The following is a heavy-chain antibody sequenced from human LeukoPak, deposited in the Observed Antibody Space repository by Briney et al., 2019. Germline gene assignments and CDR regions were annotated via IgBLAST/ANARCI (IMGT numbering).Heavy chain of an antibody. V-gene: IGHV3-23*01. CDR3: AKPGYNRFDY. Sequence: GGSLRLSCAASGFTFSSSAMSWVRQAPGKGLEWVSSISGSGSGGSTYYADSVKGRFTISRDNFKNTLYLQMSGLRAEDTAVYYCAKPGYNRFDYWGQGTLVTVSS. J-gene: IGHJ4*02. CDR1: GFTFSSSA. CDR2: ISGSGSGGST. D-gene: IGHD5-24*01.